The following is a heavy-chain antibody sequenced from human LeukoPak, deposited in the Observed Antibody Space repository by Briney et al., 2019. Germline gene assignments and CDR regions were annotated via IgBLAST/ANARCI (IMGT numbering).Heavy chain of an antibody. CDR1: GFTVSSNY. J-gene: IGHJ4*02. CDR3: ASRRPGSYPEFDY. CDR2: IYSGGST. V-gene: IGHV3-53*01. D-gene: IGHD3-10*01. Sequence: PGGSLRLSCAASGFTVSSNYMSWVRQAPGKGLEWVSVIYSGGSTYYADSVKGRFTISRDNPKNTLYLQMNSLRAEDTAVYYCASRRPGSYPEFDYWGQGTLVTVSS.